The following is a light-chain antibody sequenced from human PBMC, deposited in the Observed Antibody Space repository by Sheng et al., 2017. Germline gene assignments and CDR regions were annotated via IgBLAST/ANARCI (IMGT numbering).Light chain of an antibody. CDR1: SSDVGGYNY. V-gene: IGLV2-14*03. J-gene: IGLJ1*01. CDR3: SSYTGSNSYV. CDR2: DVS. Sequence: QSALTQPASVSGSPGQSITISCTGTSSDVGGYNYVSWYQQHTGKAPKVMIYDVSNRPSGVSNRFSGSKSGNTAALTISGLQAEDEADYHCSSYTGSNSYVFGTGTKVTVL.